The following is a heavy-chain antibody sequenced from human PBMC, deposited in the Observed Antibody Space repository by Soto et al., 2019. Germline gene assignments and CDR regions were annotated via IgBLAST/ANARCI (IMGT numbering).Heavy chain of an antibody. CDR3: VRRVTGYPNWFAP. CDR1: GYNFATYW. J-gene: IGHJ5*02. V-gene: IGHV5-51*01. CDR2: IHPVNSDI. D-gene: IGHD3-9*01. Sequence: GESLKISCRGSGYNFATYWIGWVRQMPGKGLEWMGNIHPVNSDIAYSPSFQGQVTISADKSISTAYLQWSSLEASDTAIYYCVRRVTGYPNWFAPWGQGTPVTVSS.